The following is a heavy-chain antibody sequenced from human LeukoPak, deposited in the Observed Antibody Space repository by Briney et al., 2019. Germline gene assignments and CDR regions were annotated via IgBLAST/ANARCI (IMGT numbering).Heavy chain of an antibody. Sequence: PSETLSLTCTVSGGSISSYYWSWIRQPPGKGLEWIGYIYYSGSTNYNPSLKSRVTISVDTSKNQFSLKLSSVTAADTAVYYCARHSIGLYDFWSGRGPTYYYYGMDVWGQGTTVTVSS. CDR2: IYYSGST. J-gene: IGHJ6*02. D-gene: IGHD3-3*01. CDR1: GGSISSYY. V-gene: IGHV4-59*01. CDR3: ARHSIGLYDFWSGRGPTYYYYGMDV.